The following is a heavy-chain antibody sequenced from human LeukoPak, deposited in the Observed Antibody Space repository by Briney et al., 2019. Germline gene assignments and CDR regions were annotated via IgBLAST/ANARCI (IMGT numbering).Heavy chain of an antibody. CDR1: GYTFTTSG. Sequence: ASVKVSCKASGYTFTTSGISWVRQAPGQGLEWMGWIGSDNGKTNYAQNLQDRVTMTTDTSTNTAYMGLRSLRSDDTAVYYRARDSAPRADYDFWIGHYVDGMDVWGQGTTVTVSS. CDR3: ARDSAPRADYDFWIGHYVDGMDV. V-gene: IGHV1-18*01. D-gene: IGHD3-3*01. J-gene: IGHJ6*02. CDR2: IGSDNGKT.